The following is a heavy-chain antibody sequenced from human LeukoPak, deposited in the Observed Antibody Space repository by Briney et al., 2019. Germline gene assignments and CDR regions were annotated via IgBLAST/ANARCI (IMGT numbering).Heavy chain of an antibody. J-gene: IGHJ4*02. CDR2: LFSTGSA. V-gene: IGHV4-61*01. Sequence: PSETLSLTCSVSGASLTRHTYYQWSWIRQPPGKGLELIGSLFSTGSATLNPSLKSRVTMSLDTSKSQFSLQLSSVTAEDSAVYYCARFKSGGFSYFDSWGQGTLVAVSS. CDR1: GASLTRHTYY. D-gene: IGHD3-3*01. CDR3: ARFKSGGFSYFDS.